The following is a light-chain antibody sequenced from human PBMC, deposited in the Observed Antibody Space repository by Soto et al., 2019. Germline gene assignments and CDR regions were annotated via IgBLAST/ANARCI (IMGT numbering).Light chain of an antibody. CDR3: QQYTNTNNPWM. CDR1: QSISSW. Sequence: DIQMTQSPSTLSASVGDRVTITCRASQSISSWSAWYQQKPGKAPKLLIYKASSLESGVPSRFSGSGSGTEFTLTISSLQPDDFATYYCQQYTNTNNPWMFGQGTKVDIK. V-gene: IGKV1-5*03. CDR2: KAS. J-gene: IGKJ1*01.